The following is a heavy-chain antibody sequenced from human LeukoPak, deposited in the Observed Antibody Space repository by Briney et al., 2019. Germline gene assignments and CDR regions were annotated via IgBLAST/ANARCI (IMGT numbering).Heavy chain of an antibody. D-gene: IGHD2-15*01. Sequence: GASVKVSCKASGYTFTSYGISWVRQAPGQGLEWMGWISAYNGNTNYAQKLQGRVTMTTDTSTSTAYMELRSLRSDDTAVYYCARAYCSGGSWLRENDAFDNLGQGTMVTVSS. V-gene: IGHV1-18*01. J-gene: IGHJ3*02. CDR3: ARAYCSGGSWLRENDAFDN. CDR2: ISAYNGNT. CDR1: GYTFTSYG.